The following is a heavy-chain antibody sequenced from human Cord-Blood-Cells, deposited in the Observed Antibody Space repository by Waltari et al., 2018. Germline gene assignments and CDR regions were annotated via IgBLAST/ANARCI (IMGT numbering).Heavy chain of an antibody. V-gene: IGHV4-39*01. D-gene: IGHD2-15*01. Sequence: QLQLQESGPGLVQPSETLSLTCTVSGGSISSSSYSWGGICQHPGKGLEWLGRIYYSWGTYYNPSLKSRVTISVDTSKNQFSLKLSSVTAADTAVYYCARDNAFDIWGQGTMVTVSS. CDR3: ARDNAFDI. CDR2: IYYSWGT. CDR1: GGSISSSSYS. J-gene: IGHJ3*02.